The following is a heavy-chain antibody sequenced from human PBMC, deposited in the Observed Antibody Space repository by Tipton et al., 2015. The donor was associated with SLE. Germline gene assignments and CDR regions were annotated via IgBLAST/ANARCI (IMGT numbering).Heavy chain of an antibody. Sequence: QLVQSGAEVKKPGASVKVSCKASGYTFTGYYMHWVRQAPGQGLEWMGWINPNSGGTIYAQKFQGRVTMTRDTSINTAYMELSRLRSDDTALYYCARGGYSYGLWGYFQHWGQGTLVTVSS. CDR2: INPNSGGT. V-gene: IGHV1-2*02. D-gene: IGHD5-12*01. J-gene: IGHJ1*01. CDR3: ARGGYSYGLWGYFQH. CDR1: GYTFTGYY.